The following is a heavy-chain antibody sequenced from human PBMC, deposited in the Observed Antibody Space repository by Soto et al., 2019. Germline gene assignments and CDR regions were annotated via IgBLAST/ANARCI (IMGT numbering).Heavy chain of an antibody. V-gene: IGHV4-34*09. Sequence: SETLSLTCAVYGGSFSGYYWSWIRQPPGKGLEWIGYIYYSGSTYYNPSLKSRVTISVDTSKNQFSLKLSSVTAADTAVYYCARDRYYDSSGYYWNWFDPWGQGTLVTVSS. CDR3: ARDRYYDSSGYYWNWFDP. CDR1: GGSFSGYY. CDR2: IYYSGST. J-gene: IGHJ5*02. D-gene: IGHD3-22*01.